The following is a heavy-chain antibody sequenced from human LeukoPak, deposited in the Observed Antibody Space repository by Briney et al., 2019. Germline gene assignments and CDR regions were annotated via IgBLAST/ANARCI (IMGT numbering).Heavy chain of an antibody. CDR1: GYTFTGYY. D-gene: IGHD4-17*01. Sequence: GASVKVSCKASGYTFTGYYMHWVRQAPGQGLEWMGWINPNSGGTNYAQKFQGRVTMTRDTSISTAYMELSRLRSDDTAVYYCARAAGILTVTTGPNYYYYYMDVWGKGTTVTVSS. CDR2: INPNSGGT. CDR3: ARAAGILTVTTGPNYYYYYMDV. J-gene: IGHJ6*03. V-gene: IGHV1-2*02.